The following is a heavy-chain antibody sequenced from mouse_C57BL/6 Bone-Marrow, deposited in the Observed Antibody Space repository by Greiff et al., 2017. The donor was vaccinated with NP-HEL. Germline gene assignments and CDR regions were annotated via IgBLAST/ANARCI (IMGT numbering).Heavy chain of an antibody. V-gene: IGHV2-6*01. J-gene: IGHJ3*01. Sequence: VQVVESGPGLVAPSQSLSITCTVSGFSFTSYGVDWVRQSPGKGLEWLGVIWGVGSTNYNSALKSRLSISKDNSKSQVFLKMNSLQTDDTAMYYCAWTAQALGAYWGQGTLVTVSA. CDR1: GFSFTSYG. D-gene: IGHD3-2*02. CDR3: AWTAQALGAY. CDR2: IWGVGST.